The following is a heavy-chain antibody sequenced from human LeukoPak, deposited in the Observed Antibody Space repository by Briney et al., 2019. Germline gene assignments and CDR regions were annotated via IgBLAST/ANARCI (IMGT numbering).Heavy chain of an antibody. Sequence: GESLKISCKGSGYGFTSYGISWVRQAPGQGLEWMGWISAYNGNTNYAQKLQGRVTMTTDTSTSTAYMELRSLRSDDTAVYYCARGPHTFGGVIVIFDYWGQGTLVTVSS. CDR2: ISAYNGNT. CDR1: GYGFTSYG. CDR3: ARGPHTFGGVIVIFDY. V-gene: IGHV1-18*01. J-gene: IGHJ4*02. D-gene: IGHD3-16*02.